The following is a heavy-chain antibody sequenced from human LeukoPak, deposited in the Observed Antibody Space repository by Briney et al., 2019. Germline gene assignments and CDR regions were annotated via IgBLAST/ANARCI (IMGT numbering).Heavy chain of an antibody. CDR3: AKDLVRGVVDY. V-gene: IGHV3-21*04. J-gene: IGHJ4*02. CDR1: GFTFSSYS. CDR2: ISSSSYI. D-gene: IGHD3-10*01. Sequence: GGSLRLSCAASGFTFSSYSMNWVRQAPGKGLEWVSSISSSSYIYYADSVKGRFTISRDNAKNSLYLQMNSLRAEDTAVYYCAKDLVRGVVDYWGQGTLVTVSA.